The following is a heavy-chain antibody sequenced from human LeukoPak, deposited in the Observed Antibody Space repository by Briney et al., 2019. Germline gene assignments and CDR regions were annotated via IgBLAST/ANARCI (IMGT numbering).Heavy chain of an antibody. Sequence: GGSLRHYSGATGFTCGSFWMHWVGPARVLCLLWVSRLKSDGSTNYADSVKGRFTISRDNAKNTVSLQMNSLRAEDTGVYYCARAPSEIGGYYPEYFRHWGQGTLVTVSS. J-gene: IGHJ1*01. CDR1: GFTCGSFW. V-gene: IGHV3-74*01. CDR3: ARAPSEIGGYYPEYFRH. D-gene: IGHD3-22*01. CDR2: LKSDGST.